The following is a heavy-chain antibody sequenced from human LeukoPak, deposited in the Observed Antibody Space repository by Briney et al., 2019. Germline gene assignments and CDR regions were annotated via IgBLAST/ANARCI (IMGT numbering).Heavy chain of an antibody. D-gene: IGHD2-15*01. V-gene: IGHV1-3*01. J-gene: IGHJ6*02. CDR2: INPGNGDT. CDR1: GYTFTNYA. Sequence: AASVKVSCKGSGYTFTNYAVHWVRQAPGQRLEWLGWINPGNGDTKYSQNFQGRVTVTSDTSAATAYEELNSLTSEDTAVYYCARERWHCRVNCYSVYYYALDVWGQGTTVTVSS. CDR3: ARERWHCRVNCYSVYYYALDV.